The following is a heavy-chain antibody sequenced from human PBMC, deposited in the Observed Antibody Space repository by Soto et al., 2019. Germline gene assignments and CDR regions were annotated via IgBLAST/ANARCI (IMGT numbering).Heavy chain of an antibody. Sequence: PSETLSLTCTVSGGSISSYYWSWIRQPPGKGLEWIGYIYYSGSTNYNPSLKSRVTISVDTSKNQFSLKLSSVTAADTAVYYCARVEDGYSLDYWGQGTLVTVSS. D-gene: IGHD5-18*01. J-gene: IGHJ4*02. CDR3: ARVEDGYSLDY. CDR2: IYYSGST. CDR1: GGSISSYY. V-gene: IGHV4-59*01.